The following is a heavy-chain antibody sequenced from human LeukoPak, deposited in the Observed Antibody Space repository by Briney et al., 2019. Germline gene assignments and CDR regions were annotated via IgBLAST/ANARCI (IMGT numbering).Heavy chain of an antibody. Sequence: GGSLRLSCAASGFTFSSYSMNWVRQAPGKGLEWVSSISGSSSYIYYADSVKGRFTISRGNAKNSLYLQMNSLRAEDTAVYYCARQRGDILTGYYMPRGFDYWGQGTLVTVSS. V-gene: IGHV3-21*01. J-gene: IGHJ4*02. D-gene: IGHD3-9*01. CDR1: GFTFSSYS. CDR2: ISGSSSYI. CDR3: ARQRGDILTGYYMPRGFDY.